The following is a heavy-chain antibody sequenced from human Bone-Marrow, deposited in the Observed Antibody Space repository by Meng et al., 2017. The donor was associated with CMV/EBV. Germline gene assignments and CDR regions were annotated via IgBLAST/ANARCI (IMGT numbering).Heavy chain of an antibody. V-gene: IGHV3-21*01. CDR3: ARRIGDP. D-gene: IGHD2/OR15-2a*01. J-gene: IGHJ5*02. Sequence: GDSLKISCAASRFTFSSYSMNWVRQAPGKGLEWVSSISSSSSYIYYADSVNGRFTISRDNAKNSMSLQMNSLRTEDTAVYYSARRIGDPWGQGTLVTVAS. CDR2: ISSSSSYI. CDR1: RFTFSSYS.